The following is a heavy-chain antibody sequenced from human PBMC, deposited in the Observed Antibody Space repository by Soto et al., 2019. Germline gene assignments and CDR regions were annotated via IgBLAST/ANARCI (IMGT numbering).Heavy chain of an antibody. J-gene: IGHJ4*02. CDR2: IYHAGNT. Sequence: QVQLQESGLGLVKDSETLSLTCSVSGDSITAYYWSWIRQSPGKGLEWIGYIYHAGNTNYNPSLRGRVTMSVDTSRNRFSLKLKSVTAADTAIYYCARLNYYFHHWGQGTLVTVSS. D-gene: IGHD1-20*01. CDR1: GDSITAYY. CDR3: ARLNYYFHH. V-gene: IGHV4-59*08.